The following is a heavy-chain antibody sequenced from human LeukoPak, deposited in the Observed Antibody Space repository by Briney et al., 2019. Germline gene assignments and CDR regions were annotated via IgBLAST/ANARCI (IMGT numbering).Heavy chain of an antibody. J-gene: IGHJ4*02. D-gene: IGHD3-22*01. CDR1: GYTFTSYY. CDR3: ARDRLFKQYYYDSSGYYYDY. Sequence: ASVKVSCKASGYTFTSYYMHWVRQAPGQGLEWMGIINPSGGSTSYAQKFQGRVTMTRDMSTSTVYMELSSVTAADTAVYYCARDRLFKQYYYDSSGYYYDYWGQGTLVTVSS. CDR2: INPSGGST. V-gene: IGHV1-46*01.